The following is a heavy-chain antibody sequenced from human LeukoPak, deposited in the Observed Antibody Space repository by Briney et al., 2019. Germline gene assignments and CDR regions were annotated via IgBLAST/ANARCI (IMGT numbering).Heavy chain of an antibody. CDR2: IYYSGST. CDR3: AGGSSPRYFDY. V-gene: IGHV4-59*01. CDR1: GGSISSYY. Sequence: PSETLSLTCTVSGGSISSYYWSWIRQPPGKGLEWIGYIYYSGSTNYNPSLKSRVTISIDTSKNQFSLKLRSVTAADTAVYYCAGGSSPRYFDYWGQGTLVTVSS. J-gene: IGHJ4*02. D-gene: IGHD2-2*01.